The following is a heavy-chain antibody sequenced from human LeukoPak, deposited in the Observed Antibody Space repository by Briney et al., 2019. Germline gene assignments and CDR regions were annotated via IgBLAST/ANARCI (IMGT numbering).Heavy chain of an antibody. J-gene: IGHJ4*02. CDR2: ISGYQGST. Sequence: ASVKVSCKASGYTFTNFGITWVRQAPGQGIEWMGWISGYQGSTKYAQNFQGRDTMTIDTSTSTGSTDLRGLISEDTPIYFFARSYLGTITAGPFNYWGQGTLVAVPS. V-gene: IGHV1-18*01. CDR1: GYTFTNFG. CDR3: ARSYLGTITAGPFNY. D-gene: IGHD5-24*01.